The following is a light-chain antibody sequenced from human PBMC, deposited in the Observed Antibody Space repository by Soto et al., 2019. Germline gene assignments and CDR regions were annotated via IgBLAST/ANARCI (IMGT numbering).Light chain of an antibody. CDR3: SSYTSSSTLL. J-gene: IGLJ2*01. Sequence: QSALTQPASVSGSPGQSITISCTGTSSDVGAYTYVSWYQQHPGKAPKLMIYDVSNRPSGVSNRFSGSKSGNTASLTISGLQAEDDADYYCSSYTSSSTLLFGGGTKVTVL. CDR1: SSDVGAYTY. CDR2: DVS. V-gene: IGLV2-14*01.